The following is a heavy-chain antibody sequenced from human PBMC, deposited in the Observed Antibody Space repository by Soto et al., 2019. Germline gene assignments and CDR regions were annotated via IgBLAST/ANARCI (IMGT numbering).Heavy chain of an antibody. CDR3: ASESGSYYYYYGMDV. J-gene: IGHJ6*02. CDR1: GGSFSGYY. Sequence: SETLSLTCAVYGGSFSGYYWSWIRQPPGKGLEWIGEINHSGSTNYNPSRKSRVTISVDTSKNQFSLKLSSVTAADTAVYYCASESGSYYYYYGMDVWGQGTTVTVSS. CDR2: INHSGST. V-gene: IGHV4-34*01. D-gene: IGHD1-26*01.